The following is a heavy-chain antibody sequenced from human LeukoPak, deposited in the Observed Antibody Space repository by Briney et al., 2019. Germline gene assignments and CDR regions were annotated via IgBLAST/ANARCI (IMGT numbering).Heavy chain of an antibody. D-gene: IGHD2-15*01. CDR2: ISAYNGNT. J-gene: IGHJ3*02. Sequence: ASVKVSCXASGYTFTSYGISWVRQARGQGLEWMAWISAYNGNTNYAQKLQGRVTMTTDTSTSTAYMELRSLRSDDTAVYYCARCRRNDAFDIWGQGTMVTVSS. CDR3: ARCRRNDAFDI. V-gene: IGHV1-18*01. CDR1: GYTFTSYG.